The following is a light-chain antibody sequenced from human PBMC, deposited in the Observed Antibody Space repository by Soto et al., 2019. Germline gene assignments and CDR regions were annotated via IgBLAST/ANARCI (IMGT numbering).Light chain of an antibody. V-gene: IGKV1-9*01. CDR1: QGISSY. J-gene: IGKJ4*01. Sequence: IQLTQSPSSLSASVGDRVTITCRASQGISSYLAWYQQKPGKAPNLLIYAASTLQSGFPSRFSGSGSGTDFTLTNRSVQTKDFKNYYCPQLNSYPRSFGGGTKVDIK. CDR2: AAS. CDR3: PQLNSYPRS.